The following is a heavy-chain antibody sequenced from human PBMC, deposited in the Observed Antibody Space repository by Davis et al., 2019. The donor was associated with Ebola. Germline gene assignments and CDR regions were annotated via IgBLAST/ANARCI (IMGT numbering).Heavy chain of an antibody. Sequence: GESLKISCAASGFTFRDVWMHWVRQAPGKGLERVGRIKSKNDGGTTDYAAPVKGRVTISRDDSKNTLYLQMNSLRVEDTAIYYCVKDTSNVWFDVWGQGTMVTVSS. CDR3: VKDTSNVWFDV. CDR2: IKSKNDGGTT. V-gene: IGHV3-15*05. J-gene: IGHJ3*01. CDR1: GFTFRDVW. D-gene: IGHD6-19*01.